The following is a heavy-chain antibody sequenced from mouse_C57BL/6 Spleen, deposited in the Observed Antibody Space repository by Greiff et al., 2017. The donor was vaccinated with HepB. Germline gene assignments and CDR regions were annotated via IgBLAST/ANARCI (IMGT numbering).Heavy chain of an antibody. CDR3: ARLWLLAWFAY. CDR1: GFTFSSYA. Sequence: EVKLMESGGGLVKPGGSLKLSCAASGFTFSSYAMSWVRQTPEKRLEWVATISDGGSYTYYPDNVKGRFTISRDNAKNNLYLQMSHLKSEDTAMYYCARLWLLAWFAYWGQGTLVTVSA. V-gene: IGHV5-4*03. D-gene: IGHD2-2*01. CDR2: ISDGGSYT. J-gene: IGHJ3*01.